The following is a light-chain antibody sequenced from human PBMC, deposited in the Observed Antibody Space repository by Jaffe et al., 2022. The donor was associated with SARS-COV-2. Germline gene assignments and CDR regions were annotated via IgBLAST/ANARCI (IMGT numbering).Light chain of an antibody. CDR3: QQYYSLPLA. V-gene: IGKV1-33*01. Sequence: DIQMTQSPSSLSASVGDRVTITCQASQDIYIYLNWFQQIPGKAPKLLISDASDLETGVPSRFSGSGSGTDFTLTISSLQPVDVASYYCQQYYSLPLAFGGGTKVETK. J-gene: IGKJ4*01. CDR2: DAS. CDR1: QDIYIY.